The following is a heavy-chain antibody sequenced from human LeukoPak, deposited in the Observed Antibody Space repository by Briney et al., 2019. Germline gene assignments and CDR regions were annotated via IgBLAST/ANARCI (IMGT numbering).Heavy chain of an antibody. V-gene: IGHV3-49*04. CDR3: TSQLQLLTFFDY. D-gene: IGHD6-13*01. CDR2: IRSEAYGGTT. Sequence: GGSLRLSCTASGFSFGDYSMNWVRQAPGKGLEWVGFIRSEAYGGTTQYAASVKGRFTVSRDDSKSIAYLQMNSLKTEDTAVYYCTSQLQLLTFFDYWGQGTLVTVSS. CDR1: GFSFGDYS. J-gene: IGHJ4*02.